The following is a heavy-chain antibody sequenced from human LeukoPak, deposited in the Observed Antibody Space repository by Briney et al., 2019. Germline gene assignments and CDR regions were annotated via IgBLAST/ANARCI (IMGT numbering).Heavy chain of an antibody. CDR2: IRWNGGGT. Sequence: GGYLRLSCAASGFTFDDFGMTWVRQAPGKGLEWVSVIRWNGGGTGYADSVKGRFTISRDNAKKILYLQMNSLRAEDTALYYCARWELAGRVMERLSWIDHWGQGDLVTVSS. J-gene: IGHJ4*02. V-gene: IGHV3-20*04. CDR1: GFTFDDFG. D-gene: IGHD1-26*01. CDR3: ARWELAGRVMERLSWIDH.